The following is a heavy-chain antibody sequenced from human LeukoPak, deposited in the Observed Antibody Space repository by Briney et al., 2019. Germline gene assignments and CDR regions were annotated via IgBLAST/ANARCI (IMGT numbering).Heavy chain of an antibody. Sequence: KPSETLSLTCAVYGGSLSGYYWSWIRQPPGKGLEWIGEINHSGSTNYNPSLKSRVTISVDTSKNQLSLKLSSMTAADTAVYYCARQWLVSPPFDYWGQGTLVTVSS. V-gene: IGHV4-34*01. D-gene: IGHD6-19*01. J-gene: IGHJ4*02. CDR1: GGSLSGYY. CDR3: ARQWLVSPPFDY. CDR2: INHSGST.